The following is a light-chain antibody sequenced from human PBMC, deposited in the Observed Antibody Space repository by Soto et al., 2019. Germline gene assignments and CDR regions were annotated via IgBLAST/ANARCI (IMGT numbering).Light chain of an antibody. J-gene: IGLJ1*01. CDR1: SSDVGAYNY. Sequence: QSVLTQPASVSGSPGQSITISCTGTSSDVGAYNYVSWFQQHPGKAPTLIISEVSNRPSGVSNRSSGSKSGNAASLTISGLQAEDEADYFCFSFTTDWTHVFGTGTKVTVL. CDR2: EVS. CDR3: FSFTTDWTHV. V-gene: IGLV2-14*01.